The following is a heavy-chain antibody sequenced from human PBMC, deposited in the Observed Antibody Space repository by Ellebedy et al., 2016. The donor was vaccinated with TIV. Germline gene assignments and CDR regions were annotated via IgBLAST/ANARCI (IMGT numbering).Heavy chain of an antibody. D-gene: IGHD3-10*01. CDR3: ARGGGYHNMDP. J-gene: IGHJ6*02. CDR2: IKQDGNEK. CDR1: GFTLSSYW. V-gene: IGHV3-7*03. Sequence: GESLKISCAASGFTLSSYWMSWVRQAPGKGLEWVANIKQDGNEKYYVDSVKGRFTISRDNAKNSLYLQMNSLRAEDTAVYYCARGGGYHNMDPWGQGTTVTVSS.